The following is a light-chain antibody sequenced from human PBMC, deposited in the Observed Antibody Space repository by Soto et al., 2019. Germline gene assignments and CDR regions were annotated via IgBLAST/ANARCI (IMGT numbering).Light chain of an antibody. CDR3: QQYHSTPWT. CDR2: WAS. Sequence: DIVMTQSPDSLAVSLGERATINCKSSQSVLYRSSNKNYLAWYQQKPGQPPKLLIYWASTRESGVPDRFSGGGPQTDFTPTISSLQAEDVAVYYCQQYHSTPWTFGQGTKVDIK. V-gene: IGKV4-1*01. J-gene: IGKJ1*01. CDR1: QSVLYRSSNKNY.